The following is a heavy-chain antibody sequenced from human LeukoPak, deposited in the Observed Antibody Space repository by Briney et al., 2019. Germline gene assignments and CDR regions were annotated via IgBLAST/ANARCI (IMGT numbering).Heavy chain of an antibody. D-gene: IGHD3-22*01. V-gene: IGHV3-23*01. Sequence: YPGGSLRLSCAVSGFAFSSHAMSWVRQAPGKGLEWVSGIGVGGGDTYYADSVKGRFTISRDNSKNTLYLQMNSLRAEDTAVYYCAKELYYDDSSGSFDYWGQGTLVAVSS. J-gene: IGHJ4*02. CDR2: IGVGGGDT. CDR3: AKELYYDDSSGSFDY. CDR1: GFAFSSHA.